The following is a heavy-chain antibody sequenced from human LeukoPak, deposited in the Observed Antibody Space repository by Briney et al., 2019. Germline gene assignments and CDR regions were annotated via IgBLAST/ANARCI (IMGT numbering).Heavy chain of an antibody. CDR2: IRYDGSNK. CDR1: GFTFSSYG. D-gene: IGHD3-3*01. J-gene: IGHJ4*02. V-gene: IGHV3-30*02. CDR3: AKADLYYDFWSGYPDY. Sequence: GGSLRLSCAASGFTFSSYGMHWVRQAPGKGLEWVAFIRYDGSNKYYADSVKGRFTISRDNSKNTLYLQMNSLRAEDTAVYYCAKADLYYDFWSGYPDYWGQGTLVTVSS.